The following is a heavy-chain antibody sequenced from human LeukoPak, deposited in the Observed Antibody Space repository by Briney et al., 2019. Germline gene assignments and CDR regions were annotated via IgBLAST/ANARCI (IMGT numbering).Heavy chain of an antibody. Sequence: GGSLRLSCAASGFTFSSYGMHWVRQAPGKGLEWVAVISYDGSNKYYADSVKGRFTISRDNSKNTLYLQMNSLRAEDTAVYYCAKVVYDFWSGYYTPVYYFDYWGQGTLVTVSS. CDR3: AKVVYDFWSGYYTPVYYFDY. V-gene: IGHV3-30*18. J-gene: IGHJ4*02. D-gene: IGHD3-3*01. CDR1: GFTFSSYG. CDR2: ISYDGSNK.